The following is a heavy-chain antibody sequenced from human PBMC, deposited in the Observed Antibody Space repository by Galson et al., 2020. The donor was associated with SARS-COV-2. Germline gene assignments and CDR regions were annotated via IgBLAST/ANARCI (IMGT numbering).Heavy chain of an antibody. V-gene: IGHV3-23*01. CDR1: GFTFSSYA. CDR2: ISGSGGST. Sequence: GGSLRLSCAASGFTFSSYAMSWVRQAPGKGLEWVSAISGSGGSTYYADSVKGRFTISRDNSKNTLYLQMNSLRAEDTAVYYCAKVQTRVWPKGYWFDPWGQGTLVTVSS. CDR3: AKVQTRVWPKGYWFDP. D-gene: IGHD3-16*01. J-gene: IGHJ5*02.